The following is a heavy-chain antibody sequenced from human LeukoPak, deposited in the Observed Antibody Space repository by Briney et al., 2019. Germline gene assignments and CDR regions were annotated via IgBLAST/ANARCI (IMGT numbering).Heavy chain of an antibody. V-gene: IGHV3-11*01. CDR3: ARAHYYGSGSYYSYGPHAFDI. Sequence: GGSLRLSCAASGFTFSDYYMSWIRQAPGKGPEWVSYISSSGSTIYYADSVKGRFTISRDNAKNSLYLQMNTLRAEDTAVYYCARAHYYGSGSYYSYGPHAFDIWGQGTMVTVSS. CDR1: GFTFSDYY. D-gene: IGHD3-10*01. CDR2: ISSSGSTI. J-gene: IGHJ3*02.